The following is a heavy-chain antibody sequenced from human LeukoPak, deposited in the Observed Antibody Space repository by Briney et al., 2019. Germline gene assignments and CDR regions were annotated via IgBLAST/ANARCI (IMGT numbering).Heavy chain of an antibody. V-gene: IGHV4-34*01. D-gene: IGHD4/OR15-4a*01. CDR2: INHSGST. J-gene: IGHJ4*02. CDR3: ARGAGVKPADY. CDR1: GGSFSGYY. Sequence: PSETLSLTCAVYGGSFSGYYWSWIRQPPGKGLEWIGEINHSGSTNYNPSLKSRVTISVDTSKNQFSLELSSVTAADTAVYYCARGAGVKPADYWGQGTLVTVSS.